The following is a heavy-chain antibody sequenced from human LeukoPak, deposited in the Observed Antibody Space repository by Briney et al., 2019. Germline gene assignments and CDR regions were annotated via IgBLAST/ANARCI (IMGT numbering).Heavy chain of an antibody. CDR3: ARGLAAAGNVRWFDP. Sequence: SETLTLTCAVYGGSFSGYYWSWIRQPPGKGLEWIGEINHSGSTNYNPSLKSRVTISVDTSKNQFSLKLSSVTAADTAVYYCARGLAAAGNVRWFDPWGQGTLVTVSS. CDR1: GGSFSGYY. D-gene: IGHD6-13*01. J-gene: IGHJ5*02. CDR2: INHSGST. V-gene: IGHV4-34*01.